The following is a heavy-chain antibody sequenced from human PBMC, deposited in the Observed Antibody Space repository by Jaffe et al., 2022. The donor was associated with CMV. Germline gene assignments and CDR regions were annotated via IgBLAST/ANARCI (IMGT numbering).Heavy chain of an antibody. Sequence: QVQLVQSGAEVKKPGASVKVSCKASGYTFTSYYMHWVRQAPGQGLEWMGIINPSGGSTSYAQKFQGRVTMTRDTSTSTVYMELSSLRSEDTAVYYCARVWRGRDGYNWELYYFDYWGQGTLVTVSS. J-gene: IGHJ4*02. V-gene: IGHV1-46*01. D-gene: IGHD5-12*01. CDR1: GYTFTSYY. CDR3: ARVWRGRDGYNWELYYFDY. CDR2: INPSGGST.